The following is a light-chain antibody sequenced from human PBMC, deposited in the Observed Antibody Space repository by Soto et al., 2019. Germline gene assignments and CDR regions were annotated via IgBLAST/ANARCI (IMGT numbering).Light chain of an antibody. CDR1: QSISSW. CDR3: QQYNSYPYT. Sequence: DIQMTQSPSTLSASVRDRVTITCRASQSISSWLAWYQQKPGKAPKLLIYKASSLESGVPSRFSGSGSGTEFTLTISSLQPDDFATYYCQQYNSYPYTLGQGTKVDI. V-gene: IGKV1-5*03. J-gene: IGKJ2*01. CDR2: KAS.